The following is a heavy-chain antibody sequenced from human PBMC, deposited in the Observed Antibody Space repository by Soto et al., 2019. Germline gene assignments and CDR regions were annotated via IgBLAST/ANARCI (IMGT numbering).Heavy chain of an antibody. Sequence: QVQLVQSGAEVKEPGDSVRVSCEASGYTFTAYYIHWVRQAPGQGLEWMGWINPKFGDTTYAQDLQGRVVMTRDMSISTVYMELSRLTADDTAIYYCARNMDYYYGPGSGNGHGFWGQGTTVTVFS. V-gene: IGHV1-2*02. CDR3: ARNMDYYYGPGSGNGHGF. D-gene: IGHD3-10*01. CDR2: INPKFGDT. CDR1: GYTFTAYY. J-gene: IGHJ6*02.